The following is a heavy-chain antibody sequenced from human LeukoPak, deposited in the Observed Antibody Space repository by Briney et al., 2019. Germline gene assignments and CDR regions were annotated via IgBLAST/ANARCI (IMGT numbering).Heavy chain of an antibody. CDR3: ARGVVPGAVVGFDP. CDR2: SYYSGNA. Sequence: SETLSLTCTVSGGSINNYYWYWMRQPPGKGLELIAYSYYSGNANYNPSLESRVTISVDTSMNQFSLKLTSVTAADTAVYYCARGVVPGAVVGFDPWGQGTLVTVSS. J-gene: IGHJ5*02. CDR1: GGSINNYY. D-gene: IGHD2-2*01. V-gene: IGHV4-59*01.